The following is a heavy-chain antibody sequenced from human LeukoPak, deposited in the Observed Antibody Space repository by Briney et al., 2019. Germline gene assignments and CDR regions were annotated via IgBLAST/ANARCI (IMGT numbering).Heavy chain of an antibody. V-gene: IGHV1-46*01. J-gene: IGHJ4*02. CDR1: GYTFTGYY. CDR3: ARGYYYDSSGEPLFDY. CDR2: INPSGGST. Sequence: ASVKVSCKTSGYTFTGYYMHWVRQAPGQGLEWMGIINPSGGSTSYAQKFQGRVTMTRDTSTSTVYMELSSLRSEDTAVYYCARGYYYDSSGEPLFDYWGQGTLVTVSS. D-gene: IGHD3-22*01.